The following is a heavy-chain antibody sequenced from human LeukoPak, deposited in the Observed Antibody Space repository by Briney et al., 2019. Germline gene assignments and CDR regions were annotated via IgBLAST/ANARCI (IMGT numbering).Heavy chain of an antibody. CDR1: GFTFGDYA. J-gene: IGHJ4*02. V-gene: IGHV3-49*04. CDR2: IRSQIYGGTP. CDR3: TRDQTPYY. Sequence: GVLRLSCTGSGFTFGDYAMTWVRQAPGKGLEWVGFIRSQIYGGTPEYAASVKGRFTISRDDSEGVAYLQMNSLKTEDTAVYYCTRDQTPYYWGQGTLVTVSS.